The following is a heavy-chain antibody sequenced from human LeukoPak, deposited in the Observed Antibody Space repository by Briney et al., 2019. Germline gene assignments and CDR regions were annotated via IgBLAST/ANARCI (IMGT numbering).Heavy chain of an antibody. J-gene: IGHJ5*02. D-gene: IGHD3-22*01. Sequence: ASVKVSCKAFGYTFTSNYMHWVRQAPGQGLEWMGWINPNSGGTNYAQKFQGRVTMTRDTSISTAYMELSRLRSDDTAVYYCARGPSLSYYYDSSVDPWGQGTLVTVSS. V-gene: IGHV1-2*02. CDR1: GYTFTSNY. CDR2: INPNSGGT. CDR3: ARGPSLSYYYDSSVDP.